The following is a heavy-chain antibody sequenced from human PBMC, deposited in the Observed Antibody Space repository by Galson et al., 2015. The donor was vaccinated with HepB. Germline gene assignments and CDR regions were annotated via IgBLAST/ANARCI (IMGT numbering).Heavy chain of an antibody. CDR3: AKALSSSGYYDAFDI. CDR2: ISGSGDKT. D-gene: IGHD3-22*01. J-gene: IGHJ3*02. CDR1: GFTFSSYA. Sequence: SLRLSCAASGFTFSSYAMNWVRQAPGKGLEWVSMISGSGDKTYYAESVKGRFTIARDNSKNTLYLHMNTLRAEDTALYYCAKALSSSGYYDAFDIWGQGTMVTVSS. V-gene: IGHV3-23*01.